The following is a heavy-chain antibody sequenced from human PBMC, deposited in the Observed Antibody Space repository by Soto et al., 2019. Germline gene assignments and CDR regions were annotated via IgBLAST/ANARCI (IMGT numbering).Heavy chain of an antibody. J-gene: IGHJ5*02. CDR1: GFTFSSYG. CDR2: ISYDGSNK. D-gene: IGHD3-22*01. Sequence: GGSLRLSCAASGFTFSSYGMHLVRQAPGKWLEWVAVISYDGSNKYYADSVKGRFTISRDNSKNTLYLQMNSLRAADTAVSYSAKDWPYYYDSSAYRPLWFDPWGQGT. V-gene: IGHV3-30*18. CDR3: AKDWPYYYDSSAYRPLWFDP.